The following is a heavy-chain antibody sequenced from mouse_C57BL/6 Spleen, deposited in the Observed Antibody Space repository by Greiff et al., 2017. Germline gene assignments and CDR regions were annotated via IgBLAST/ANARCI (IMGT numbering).Heavy chain of an antibody. CDR2: IDPSDSYT. CDR1: GYTFTSYW. J-gene: IGHJ3*01. V-gene: IGHV1-59*01. CDR3: ARGQLRLPWCAY. D-gene: IGHD3-2*02. Sequence: VQLPQPGAELVRPGTSVKLSCKASGYTFTSYWMHWVKQRPGQGLEWIGVIDPSDSYTNYNQKFKGKATLTVDTSSSTAYMQLSSLTSEDSAVYYCARGQLRLPWCAYWGQGTLVTVSA.